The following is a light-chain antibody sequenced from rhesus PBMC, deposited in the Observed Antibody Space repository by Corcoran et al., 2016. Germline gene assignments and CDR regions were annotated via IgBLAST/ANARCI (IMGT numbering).Light chain of an antibody. CDR3: QQYSNSSWT. V-gene: IGKV1-22*01. J-gene: IGKJ1*01. Sequence: DIQMTQSPSSLSASVGDTVTISCRASQGISSWLAWYQQKPGKAPKLLIYKASSLQSRGPSRFSGNGLGTDFTLTINSLQSEDSATYYCQQYSNSSWTFGQGTKVEIK. CDR1: QGISSW. CDR2: KAS.